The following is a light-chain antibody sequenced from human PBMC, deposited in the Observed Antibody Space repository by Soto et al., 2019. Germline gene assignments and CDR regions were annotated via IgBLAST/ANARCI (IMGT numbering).Light chain of an antibody. CDR1: PSLLHSNGYNY. CDR3: T. Sequence: DIVMTQSPLSLPVTPGETASISCRSSPSLLHSNGYNYLDWYLQKPGQSPQLMVDLGSNRASGVPDRVSGSGSGTDVTLKIRRVEAEDVGVCCTTLGNGTKVESK. CDR2: LGS. V-gene: IGKV2-28*01. J-gene: IGKJ1*01.